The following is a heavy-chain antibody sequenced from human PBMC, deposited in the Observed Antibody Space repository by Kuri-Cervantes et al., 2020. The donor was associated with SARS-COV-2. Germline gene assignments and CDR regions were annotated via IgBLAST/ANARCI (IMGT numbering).Heavy chain of an antibody. CDR1: GFTFSAYT. CDR2: ITRSSVYI. Sequence: GGSLRLSCAAFGFTFSAYTLNWVRQAPGKGLEWVSSITRSSVYISYADSLKGRFTISRDNAKNTLYLQMNSLRAEDTAVYYCARELEDYDFWSGYSGPFDYWGQGTLVTVSS. J-gene: IGHJ4*02. D-gene: IGHD3-3*01. CDR3: ARELEDYDFWSGYSGPFDY. V-gene: IGHV3-21*01.